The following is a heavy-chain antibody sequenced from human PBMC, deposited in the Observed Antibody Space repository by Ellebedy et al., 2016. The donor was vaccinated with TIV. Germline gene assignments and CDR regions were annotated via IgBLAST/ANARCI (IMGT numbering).Heavy chain of an antibody. CDR3: ARMSVAVAGSFDY. Sequence: MPSETLSLTCTVSGGSISSYYWSWIRQPPGKGLEWIGYIYYSGSTNYNPSLKSRVTISVDTSKNQFSLKLSSVTAADTAVYYCARMSVAVAGSFDYWGQGTLVTVSS. V-gene: IGHV4-59*01. D-gene: IGHD6-19*01. CDR1: GGSISSYY. J-gene: IGHJ4*02. CDR2: IYYSGST.